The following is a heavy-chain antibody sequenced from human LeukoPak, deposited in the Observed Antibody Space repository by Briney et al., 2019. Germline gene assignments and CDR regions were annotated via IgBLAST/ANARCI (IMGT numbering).Heavy chain of an antibody. CDR3: AKATHSGYARGPNGDY. J-gene: IGHJ4*02. D-gene: IGHD5-12*01. Sequence: PGGSLRLSCAASGFTFSSYGMHWVRQAPDKGLEWVAFIRYDGSNKDFADSVKGRFTISRDNSKNTLYLQMNSLRTDDTAVYYCAKATHSGYARGPNGDYLGQGTLVIVSS. CDR1: GFTFSSYG. V-gene: IGHV3-30*02. CDR2: IRYDGSNK.